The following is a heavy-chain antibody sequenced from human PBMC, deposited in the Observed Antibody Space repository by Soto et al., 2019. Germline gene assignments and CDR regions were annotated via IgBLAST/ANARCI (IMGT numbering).Heavy chain of an antibody. J-gene: IGHJ3*02. V-gene: IGHV3-21*01. CDR3: GSNGDIVVVPAARGAFDI. CDR2: ISSSSSYI. Sequence: GGSLRLSCAASGFTFSSYSMNWVRQAPGKGLEWVSSISSSSSYIYYADSVKGRFTISRDNAKNSLYLQMNSLRAEDTAVYYCGSNGDIVVVPAARGAFDIWGQGTMVTVSS. D-gene: IGHD2-2*01. CDR1: GFTFSSYS.